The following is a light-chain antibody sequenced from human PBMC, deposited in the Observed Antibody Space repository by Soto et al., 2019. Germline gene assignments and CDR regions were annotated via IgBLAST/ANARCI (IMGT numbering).Light chain of an antibody. CDR1: QSVSSN. V-gene: IGKV3-15*01. CDR2: GAS. J-gene: IGKJ2*01. CDR3: HQYNNWPVT. Sequence: EIVMTQSPATLSVSPGERATLSCRASQSVSSNLAWYQQKPGQAPRLLIYGASTRATGIPARFSGSGSGTEFTLTISSLPSEDFAVYYCHQYNNWPVTFGQGTKLEIK.